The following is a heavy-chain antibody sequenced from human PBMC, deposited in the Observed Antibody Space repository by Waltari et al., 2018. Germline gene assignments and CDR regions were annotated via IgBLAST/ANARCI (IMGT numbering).Heavy chain of an antibody. D-gene: IGHD5-12*01. CDR2: IKSKTDGGTT. V-gene: IGHV3-15*07. CDR3: TTDVSGYDPSFDY. J-gene: IGHJ4*02. Sequence: EVQLVESGGGLVKPGGSLRLSCAASGFTFSNAWMNWVRTAPGKGLEWVGRIKSKTDGGTTDYAAPVKGRFTISRDDSKNTLYLQMNSLKTEDTAVYYCTTDVSGYDPSFDYWGQGTLVTVSS. CDR1: GFTFSNAW.